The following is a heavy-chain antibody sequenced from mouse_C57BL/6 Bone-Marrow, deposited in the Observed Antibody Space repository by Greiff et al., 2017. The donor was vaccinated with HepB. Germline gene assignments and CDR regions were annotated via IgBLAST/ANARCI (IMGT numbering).Heavy chain of an antibody. CDR1: GYAFSSYW. Sequence: QVTLKESGAELVKPGASVKISCKASGYAFSSYWMNWVKQRPGKGLEWIGQIYPGDGDTNYNGKFKGKATLTADKSSSTAYMQLSSLTSEDSAVYFCARSTVVAHYYAMDYWGQGTSVTVSS. D-gene: IGHD1-1*01. J-gene: IGHJ4*01. CDR2: IYPGDGDT. CDR3: ARSTVVAHYYAMDY. V-gene: IGHV1-80*01.